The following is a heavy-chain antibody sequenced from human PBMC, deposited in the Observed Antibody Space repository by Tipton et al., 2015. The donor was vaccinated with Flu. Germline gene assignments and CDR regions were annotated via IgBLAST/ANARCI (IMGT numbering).Heavy chain of an antibody. V-gene: IGHV4-39*07. J-gene: IGHJ5*02. CDR2: IYYSGST. CDR1: GGSISSSSYY. Sequence: TLSLTCTVPGGSISSSSYYWGWIRQPPGKGLEWIGSIYYSGSTYYNPSLKSRVTISVDTSKNQFSLKLSSVTAADTAVYYCARDGIVVVTLDPWGQGTLVTVSS. D-gene: IGHD2-21*02. CDR3: ARDGIVVVTLDP.